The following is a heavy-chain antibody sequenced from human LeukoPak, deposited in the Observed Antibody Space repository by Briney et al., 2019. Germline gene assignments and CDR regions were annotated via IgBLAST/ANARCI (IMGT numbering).Heavy chain of an antibody. CDR3: AKEVYGDSTGGRFQH. V-gene: IGHV3-48*03. Sequence: GGSLRLSCAASGFTFSSYEMNWVRQAPGKGLEWVSYISSSGSTIYYADSVKGRFTISRDNSKNTLYLQMNSLRAEDTAVYYCAKEVYGDSTGGRFQHWGQGTLVTVSS. CDR2: ISSSGSTI. CDR1: GFTFSSYE. D-gene: IGHD4-17*01. J-gene: IGHJ1*01.